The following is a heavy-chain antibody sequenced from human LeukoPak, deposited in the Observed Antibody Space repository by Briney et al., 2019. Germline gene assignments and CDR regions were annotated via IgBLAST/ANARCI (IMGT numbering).Heavy chain of an antibody. D-gene: IGHD1-26*01. Sequence: ASVKVSCKASGYTFTSYYMHWVRQAPGQGLEWMGGINPSGGSTSYAQKFQGRLTMTRDTSTSTVYMELSSLRSEDTAVYYCARDQKVGATPYFGMDVWGQGTTVTVSS. CDR3: ARDQKVGATPYFGMDV. V-gene: IGHV1-46*01. CDR2: INPSGGST. CDR1: GYTFTSYY. J-gene: IGHJ6*02.